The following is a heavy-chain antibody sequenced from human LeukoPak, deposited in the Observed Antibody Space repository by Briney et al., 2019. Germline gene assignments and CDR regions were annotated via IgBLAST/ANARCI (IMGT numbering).Heavy chain of an antibody. Sequence: GASLKMSCKGSGSSFTSYGIGWVRQMPGKGLEWMGIIYPGDSDTRYSPSFQGQVTTSADKSISTAYLQWSSLKASDTAMYYCALYYEGISYFDYWGQGTLVTVSS. CDR1: GSSFTSYG. D-gene: IGHD3-22*01. V-gene: IGHV5-51*01. J-gene: IGHJ4*02. CDR2: IYPGDSDT. CDR3: ALYYEGISYFDY.